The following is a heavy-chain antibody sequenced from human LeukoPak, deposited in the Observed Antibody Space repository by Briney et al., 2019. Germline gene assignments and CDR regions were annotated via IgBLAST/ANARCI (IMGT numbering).Heavy chain of an antibody. CDR3: ARAQYRGASRVRGFDS. CDR2: MNPNSGNT. Sequence: ASVKVSCKASGYTFTSYDINWVRQATGQGLEWMGWMNPNSGNTGYAQKFQGRVTITRNTSISTAYMELSSLRAEDTAVYDCARAQYRGASRVRGFDSWGQGTLVTVSS. CDR1: GYTFTSYD. V-gene: IGHV1-8*03. D-gene: IGHD3-10*01. J-gene: IGHJ4*02.